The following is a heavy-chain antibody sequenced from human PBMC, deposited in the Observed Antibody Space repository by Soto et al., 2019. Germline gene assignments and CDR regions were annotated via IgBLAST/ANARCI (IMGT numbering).Heavy chain of an antibody. Sequence: EVQLVESGGGLVMPGGSLRLSCAASGFTFSAYAMNYVRQAPGKGLEWVSYISGSGRDIYYADSVKGRFTISRDNAKNSLFLQMDSLRAEDTAVYYCARDHFVYSSSSPIASWGQGTLVAVSS. D-gene: IGHD6-6*01. CDR1: GFTFSAYA. V-gene: IGHV3-21*02. CDR3: ARDHFVYSSSSPIAS. J-gene: IGHJ5*02. CDR2: ISGSGRDI.